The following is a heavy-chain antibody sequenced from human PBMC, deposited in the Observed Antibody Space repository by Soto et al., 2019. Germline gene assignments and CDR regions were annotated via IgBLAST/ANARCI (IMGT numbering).Heavy chain of an antibody. D-gene: IGHD1-7*01. V-gene: IGHV3-53*01. CDR1: GLTVSSNY. CDR2: IYANGNR. Sequence: PAESMRLSCVVSGLTVSSNYSSWVRHAPGKGLEWVSIIYANGNRYYADSVKGRFTISRDNSKNTLYLQMNSLRAEDTPMYYCIKGELGRDHWGQGTLVTVSS. J-gene: IGHJ5*02. CDR3: IKGELGRDH.